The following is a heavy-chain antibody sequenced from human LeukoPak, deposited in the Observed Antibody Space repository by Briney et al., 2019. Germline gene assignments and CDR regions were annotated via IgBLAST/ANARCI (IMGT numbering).Heavy chain of an antibody. CDR2: IYYSGGT. CDR1: GGSISSGGYY. V-gene: IGHV4-31*03. Sequence: PSETLSLTCTVSGGSISSGGYYWSWIRQHPGKGLEWIGYIYYSGGTYYNPSLKSRVTISVDTSKNQFSLKLSSVTAADTAVYYCAGQQLYYFDYWGQGTLVTVSS. CDR3: AGQQLYYFDY. D-gene: IGHD6-13*01. J-gene: IGHJ4*02.